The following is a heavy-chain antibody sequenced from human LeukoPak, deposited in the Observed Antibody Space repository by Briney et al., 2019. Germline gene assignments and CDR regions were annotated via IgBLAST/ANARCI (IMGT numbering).Heavy chain of an antibody. CDR1: GFTFSSYG. CDR2: ISSDGSNE. Sequence: GGSLRLSCAASGFTFSSYGMHWVRQAPGKGLEWVAVISSDGSNEYYADSVKDRFTISRDNSKNTLCLQMNSLRAEDTAVYYCAKDRGYCSGGSCYYFDYWGQGTLVTVSS. D-gene: IGHD2-15*01. V-gene: IGHV3-30*18. CDR3: AKDRGYCSGGSCYYFDY. J-gene: IGHJ4*02.